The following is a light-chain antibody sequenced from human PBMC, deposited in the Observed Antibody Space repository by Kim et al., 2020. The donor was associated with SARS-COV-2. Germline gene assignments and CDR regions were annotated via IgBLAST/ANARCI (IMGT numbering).Light chain of an antibody. CDR2: DAS. V-gene: IGKV3-20*01. J-gene: IGKJ2*01. Sequence: EIVLTQSPGTLSLSPGERATLSCRASQSVSSTSLAWYQQRPGQAPRLLIHDASSRATGVPDRFSGSGSGTDFTLSISRLESEDFAVYYCQLYSSSPPMYTFGQGTKLEI. CDR1: QSVSSTS. CDR3: QLYSSSPPMYT.